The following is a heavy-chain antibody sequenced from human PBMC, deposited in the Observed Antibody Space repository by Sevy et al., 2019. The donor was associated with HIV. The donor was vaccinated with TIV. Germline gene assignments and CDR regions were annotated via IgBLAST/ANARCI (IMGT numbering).Heavy chain of an antibody. CDR2: LSGSGASI. J-gene: IGHJ4*02. CDR3: ARVSRSSTARWFFDY. V-gene: IGHV3-23*01. Sequence: GGSLRLSCAVSGFTFSNYAMTWVRQAPGKGLEWVSGLSGSGASIYYPDTMKGRFTISRDNSKNTLYLQMDSLRADDTAVYYCARVSRSSTARWFFDYWGQGTLVTVS. CDR1: GFTFSNYA. D-gene: IGHD2-2*01.